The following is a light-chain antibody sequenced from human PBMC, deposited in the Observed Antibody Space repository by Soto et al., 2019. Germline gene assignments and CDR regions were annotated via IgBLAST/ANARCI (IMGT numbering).Light chain of an antibody. CDR3: QQYHTWPPIT. CDR1: QSVRSTY. CDR2: ETS. V-gene: IGKV3-15*01. Sequence: EIVMTQSPVTLSVSPGERATLSCRASQSVRSTYLAWYQQKPGQAPRLLIYETSTRANGIPARFSGSGSGTDFTLSISSLQPGDVGIYSCQQYHTWPPITFGQGTRLEI. J-gene: IGKJ5*01.